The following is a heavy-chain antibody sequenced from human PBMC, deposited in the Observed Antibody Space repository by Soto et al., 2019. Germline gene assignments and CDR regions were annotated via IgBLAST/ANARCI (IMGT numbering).Heavy chain of an antibody. J-gene: IGHJ6*02. Sequence: PGESLKISCKGSGYSFTSYWISWVRQMPGKGLEWMGRIDPSDSYTNYSPSFQGHVTISADKSISTAYLQWSSLKASDTAMYYCARDRKDCDILTGYVRGYGMDVWGQGTTVTVSS. V-gene: IGHV5-10-1*01. CDR3: ARDRKDCDILTGYVRGYGMDV. D-gene: IGHD3-9*01. CDR2: IDPSDSYT. CDR1: GYSFTSYW.